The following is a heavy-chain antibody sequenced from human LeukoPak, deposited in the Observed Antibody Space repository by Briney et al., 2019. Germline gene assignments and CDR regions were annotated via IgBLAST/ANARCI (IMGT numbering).Heavy chain of an antibody. CDR1: GFTFKSHA. V-gene: IGHV3-23*01. Sequence: GGPLRRSCAASGFTFKSHAMSWVRQAPGKGLEWVSATSGSGGSKFYADSVKGRFTISRDNSKDTLYLQMNSLRAEDTAVYYCAKDRTAILNYYFDYWGQGTLVTVSS. CDR3: AKDRTAILNYYFDY. J-gene: IGHJ4*02. D-gene: IGHD5-18*01. CDR2: TSGSGGSK.